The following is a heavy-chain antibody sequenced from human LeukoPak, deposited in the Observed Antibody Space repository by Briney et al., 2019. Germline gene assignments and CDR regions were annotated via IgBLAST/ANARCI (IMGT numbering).Heavy chain of an antibody. CDR3: TRGGVDY. CDR1: GFTFSSYR. J-gene: IGHJ4*02. V-gene: IGHV3-74*01. CDR2: INSDGSST. Sequence: GGSLRLSCAASGFTFSSYRMYWVRQAPGKGLVWVSRINSDGSSTTYADSVKGRFTISRDNAENTLYLEMNSLRAEDTAVYYCTRGGVDYWGQGTLVTVSS.